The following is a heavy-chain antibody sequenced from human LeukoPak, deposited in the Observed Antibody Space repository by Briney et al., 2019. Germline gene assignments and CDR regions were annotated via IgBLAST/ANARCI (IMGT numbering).Heavy chain of an antibody. CDR3: ARQDYDTSYFDP. J-gene: IGHJ5*02. CDR1: GGSISSSSYY. CDR2: IYYSGST. V-gene: IGHV4-39*01. Sequence: PSETLSLTFTVSGGSISSSSYYWGWIRQPPGKGLEWIGSIYYSGSTYYNPSLKSRVTISVDTSKNQFSLRLRSVTAADTALYYCARQDYDTSYFDPWAREPWSPSPQ. D-gene: IGHD4-17*01.